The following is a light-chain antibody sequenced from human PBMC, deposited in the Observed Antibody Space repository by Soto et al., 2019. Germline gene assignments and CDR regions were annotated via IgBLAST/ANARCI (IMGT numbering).Light chain of an antibody. CDR3: SSYTGSSTLVV. V-gene: IGLV2-14*01. CDR1: SSDVGGYNY. CDR2: DVS. Sequence: QSALTQPASVSGSPGQSITISCTGTSSDVGGYNYVSWYQQHPGKAPKLMIYDVSNRPSGVSNRFSGSKSGNTASLPISGLQAEDEADYYCSSYTGSSTLVVFGGGTQLTVL. J-gene: IGLJ2*01.